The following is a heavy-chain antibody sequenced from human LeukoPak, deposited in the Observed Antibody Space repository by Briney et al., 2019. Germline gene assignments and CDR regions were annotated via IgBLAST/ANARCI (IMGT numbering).Heavy chain of an antibody. D-gene: IGHD4-23*01. CDR1: GGSIDIYY. Sequence: SETLSLTCTVSGGSIDIYYWNWIRQPPGKGLEWLGYIYYSGSTNYNPSLKSRVTISVDTSKNQFSLKLRSVTAADTAVYYCARVGREETTVVTGDRWHHMDVWGKGTTVTVSS. CDR3: ARVGREETTVVTGDRWHHMDV. V-gene: IGHV4-59*01. J-gene: IGHJ6*03. CDR2: IYYSGST.